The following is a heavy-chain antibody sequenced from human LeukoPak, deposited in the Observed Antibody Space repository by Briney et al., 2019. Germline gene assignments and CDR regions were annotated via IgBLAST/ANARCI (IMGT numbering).Heavy chain of an antibody. Sequence: ASVKVSCKVSGYTLTELSMHWVRQAPGKGLEWTGGFDPEDGETIYAQKFQGRVTMTEDTSTDTAYMELSSLRSEDTAVYYCANENTIFGVVASNESGYWGQGTLVTVSS. CDR2: FDPEDGET. J-gene: IGHJ4*02. CDR1: GYTLTELS. D-gene: IGHD3-3*01. CDR3: ANENTIFGVVASNESGY. V-gene: IGHV1-24*01.